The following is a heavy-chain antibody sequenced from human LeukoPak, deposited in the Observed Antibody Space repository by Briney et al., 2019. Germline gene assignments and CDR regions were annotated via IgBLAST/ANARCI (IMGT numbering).Heavy chain of an antibody. CDR2: IFASGTT. D-gene: IGHD3-16*01. V-gene: IGHV4-4*07. CDR3: VQDGPLRSDY. CDR1: VAFIITYY. Sequence: SETLSLTCTVSVAFIITYYWSWIRQPAGKGLELVGRIFASGTTNYNPSLESRVAMSVDTSKNQFSLNLSSVTAADTAIYYCVQDGPLRSDYWGQGTLVTVSS. J-gene: IGHJ4*02.